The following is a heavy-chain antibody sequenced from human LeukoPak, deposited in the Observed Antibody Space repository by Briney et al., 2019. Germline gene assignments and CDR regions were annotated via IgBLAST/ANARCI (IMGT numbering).Heavy chain of an antibody. V-gene: IGHV1-69*05. D-gene: IGHD4-17*01. Sequence: SVKVSCKASGCTFSSYAISWMRQAPGQGLEWMGGIIPSLGTPYYAQKFQGRVTITTDESTGTAHVDLSSLTSEDTAVYFCARAKYGDSRYWYFDLWGRGTLVTVSS. CDR2: IIPSLGTP. CDR3: ARAKYGDSRYWYFDL. CDR1: GCTFSSYA. J-gene: IGHJ2*01.